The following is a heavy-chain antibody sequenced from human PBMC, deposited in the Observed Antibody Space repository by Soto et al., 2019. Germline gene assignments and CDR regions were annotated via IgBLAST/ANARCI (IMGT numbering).Heavy chain of an antibody. V-gene: IGHV3-30-3*01. J-gene: IGHJ4*02. CDR1: GFTFSSYA. CDR2: ISYDGSNK. Sequence: QVQLVESGGGVVQPGRSLRLSCAASGFTFSSYAMHWVRQAPGKGLEWVAVISYDGSNKYYADSVKGRCTISRDNSKNTLYLQMNSLRAEDTAVYCCARGGGDIVLVPAAMLDYWGQGTLVTVSS. CDR3: ARGGGDIVLVPAAMLDY. D-gene: IGHD2-2*01.